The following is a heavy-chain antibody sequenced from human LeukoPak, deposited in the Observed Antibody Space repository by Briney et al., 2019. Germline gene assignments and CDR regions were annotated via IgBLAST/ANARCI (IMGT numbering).Heavy chain of an antibody. V-gene: IGHV1-18*01. CDR1: GYTFTSYG. D-gene: IGHD3-3*01. CDR3: ARYDFWSGYRYYFDY. CDR2: ISAYNGNT. Sequence: ASVKVSCKASGYTFTSYGISWVRQAPGQGLEWMGWISAYNGNTNYAQKLQGRVTMTTDTSTSTAYMELRSLRSDDTAVYYCARYDFWSGYRYYFDYWGQGTLVTVSS. J-gene: IGHJ4*02.